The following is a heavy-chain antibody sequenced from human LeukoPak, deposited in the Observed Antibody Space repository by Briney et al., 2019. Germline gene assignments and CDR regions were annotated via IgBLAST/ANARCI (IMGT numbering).Heavy chain of an antibody. Sequence: AASVKVSCKASGYTFTSYAMHSVRQAPGQRLEWMGWINAGNGNTKYSQKFQGRVTITRDTSASTAYMELSSLRSEDTAVYYCARDGTYSSGWYDYWGQGTLVTVSS. J-gene: IGHJ4*02. V-gene: IGHV1-3*01. CDR2: INAGNGNT. CDR1: GYTFTSYA. D-gene: IGHD6-19*01. CDR3: ARDGTYSSGWYDY.